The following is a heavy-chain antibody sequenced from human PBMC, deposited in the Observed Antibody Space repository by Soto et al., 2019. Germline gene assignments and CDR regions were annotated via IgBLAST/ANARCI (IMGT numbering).Heavy chain of an antibody. D-gene: IGHD3-22*01. J-gene: IGHJ4*02. Sequence: GGSLRLSCAASGFTFSSYAMHWVRQAPGKGLEWVAVISYDGSNKYYADSVKGRFTISRDNSKNTLYLQMNSLRAEDTAVYYCARDGLSGYYYGYFDYWGQGTLVTVSS. CDR2: ISYDGSNK. CDR1: GFTFSSYA. V-gene: IGHV3-30-3*01. CDR3: ARDGLSGYYYGYFDY.